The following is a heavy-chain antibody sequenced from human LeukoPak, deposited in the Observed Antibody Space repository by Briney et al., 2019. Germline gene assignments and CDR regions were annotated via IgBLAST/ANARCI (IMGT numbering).Heavy chain of an antibody. J-gene: IGHJ4*02. CDR1: GYTFTSYG. V-gene: IGHV1-8*02. CDR2: MNPDSSNT. D-gene: IGHD3-16*02. Sequence: GASVKVSCKASGYTFTSYGISWVRQATGQGLEWMGWMNPDSSNTGYAQKFQGRVTMTRNTSISTAYMELSSLRSEDTAVYYCARGPQKAYDIVSGSYRYHFDYWGQGTLVTVSS. CDR3: ARGPQKAYDIVSGSYRYHFDY.